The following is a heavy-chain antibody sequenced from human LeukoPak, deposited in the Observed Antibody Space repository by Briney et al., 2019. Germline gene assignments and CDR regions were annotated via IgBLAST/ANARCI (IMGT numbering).Heavy chain of an antibody. V-gene: IGHV3-74*01. J-gene: IGHJ6*02. CDR3: AGDTDTSGPYGRGLSGMDV. Sequence: GGSLRLSCAASGFTFSSYWMHWVRRAPGKGLVWVSRINVDGKSTRYADSVKGRFTISRDDAKNTLYLQMNSLRAEDTAMYYCAGDTDTSGPYGRGLSGMDVWGQGTTVSVSS. CDR1: GFTFSSYW. D-gene: IGHD6-19*01. CDR2: INVDGKST.